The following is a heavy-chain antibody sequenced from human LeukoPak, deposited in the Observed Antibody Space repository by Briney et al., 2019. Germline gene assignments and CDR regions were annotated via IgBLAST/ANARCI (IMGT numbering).Heavy chain of an antibody. D-gene: IGHD6-13*01. V-gene: IGHV3-30-3*02. CDR1: GFTFSSYA. CDR2: ISYDGSNK. Sequence: PGGSLRLSCAASGFTFSSYAMHWVRQAPGKGLEWVAVISYDGSNKYYADSVKGRSTISRDNSKNTLYLQMNSLRAEDTAVYYCAKSGSSSWFLDYWGQGTLVTVSS. CDR3: AKSGSSSWFLDY. J-gene: IGHJ4*02.